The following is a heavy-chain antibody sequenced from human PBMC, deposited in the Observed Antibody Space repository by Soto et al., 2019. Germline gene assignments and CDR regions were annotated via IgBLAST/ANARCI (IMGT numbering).Heavy chain of an antibody. D-gene: IGHD4-4*01. CDR2: ISGPGVT. J-gene: IGHJ5*02. CDR1: GFSVTNTY. Sequence: GGSLRLSCAASGFSVTNTYRHWVRQAPGKGLEWVSVISGPGVTYYADSVKGRIALSRDTSQNTMYLHMRNLRADDTAVYYCARTRLQYRELVSWGQGTPVTVSS. V-gene: IGHV3-53*01. CDR3: ARTRLQYRELVS.